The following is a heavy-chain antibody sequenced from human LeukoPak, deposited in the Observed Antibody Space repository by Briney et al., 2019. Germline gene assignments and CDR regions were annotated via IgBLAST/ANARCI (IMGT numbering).Heavy chain of an antibody. J-gene: IGHJ4*02. Sequence: GGSLRLSCVASGFTFSTYAMHWVRQAPGKGLEWVAVITYDGSNKYYADSVKGRFTISRDNSKNTLYLEMNSLRPEDTAVYYCARGLGSIYSSSWSLFDYWGQGTLVTVSS. CDR2: ITYDGSNK. CDR3: ARGLGSIYSSSWSLFDY. CDR1: GFTFSTYA. V-gene: IGHV3-30-3*01. D-gene: IGHD6-13*01.